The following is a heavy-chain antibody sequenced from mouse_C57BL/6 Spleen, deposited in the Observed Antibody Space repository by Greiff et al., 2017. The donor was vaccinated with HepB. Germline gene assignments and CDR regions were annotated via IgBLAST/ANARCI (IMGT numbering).Heavy chain of an antibody. Sequence: QVQLQQPGAELVKPGASVKLSCKASGYTFTSYWMQWVKQRPGQGLEWIGEIDPSDSYTNYNQKFKGKATLTVETSSSTAYMQVSSLTSEDSAVYYWARSGNYSNYVWYFDVWGTGTTVTVSS. CDR3: ARSGNYSNYVWYFDV. CDR1: GYTFTSYW. J-gene: IGHJ1*03. D-gene: IGHD2-5*01. V-gene: IGHV1-50*01. CDR2: IDPSDSYT.